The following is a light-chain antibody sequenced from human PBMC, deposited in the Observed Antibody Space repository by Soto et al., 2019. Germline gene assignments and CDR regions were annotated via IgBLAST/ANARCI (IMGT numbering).Light chain of an antibody. J-gene: IGLJ1*01. CDR2: DVS. CDR3: CSYAGSYTFV. V-gene: IGLV2-11*01. CDR1: SXDVGVYNY. Sequence: QSVLTQPRSVSGSPGQSVTISCTGTSXDVGVYNYVSWYQQYPGKAPKIMIYDVSKRPSGVPDRFSGSKSDNTASLTISGLQAEDEADYYCCSYAGSYTFVFGIGTKV.